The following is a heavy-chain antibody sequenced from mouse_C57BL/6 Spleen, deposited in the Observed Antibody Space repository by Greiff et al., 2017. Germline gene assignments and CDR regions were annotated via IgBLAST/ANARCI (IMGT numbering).Heavy chain of an antibody. V-gene: IGHV1-64*01. CDR3: ASSGDYERGLRYFDV. CDR1: GYTFTSYW. CDR2: IHPNSGST. Sequence: QVQLQQPGAELVKPGASVKLSCKASGYTFTSYWMHWVKQRPGQGLEWIGMIHPNSGSTNYNEKFKSKATLTVDKSSSTAYMQLSSLTSEDSAVYSCASSGDYERGLRYFDVWGTGTTVTVSS. D-gene: IGHD2-4*01. J-gene: IGHJ1*03.